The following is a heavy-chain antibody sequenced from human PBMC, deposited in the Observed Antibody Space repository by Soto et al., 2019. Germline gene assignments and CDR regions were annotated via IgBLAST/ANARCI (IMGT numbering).Heavy chain of an antibody. J-gene: IGHJ4*02. Sequence: SETLSLTCTVSGGSISSSSYYWGWIRQPPGKGLEWIGSIYYSGSTYYNPSLKSRVTISVDTSKNQFSLKLSSVTAADTAVYYCARGRANMLYVQYYFDYWGQGTLVTVSS. CDR1: GGSISSSSYY. CDR2: IYYSGST. V-gene: IGHV4-39*01. CDR3: ARGRANMLYVQYYFDY. D-gene: IGHD2-8*01.